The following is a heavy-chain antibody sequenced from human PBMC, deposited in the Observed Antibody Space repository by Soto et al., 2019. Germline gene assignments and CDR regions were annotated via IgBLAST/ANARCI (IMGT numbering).Heavy chain of an antibody. CDR3: ARYLTAAAY. Sequence: QVQLVKSGAEVKKPGASVKVSCKASGYIFTNDYIHWVRQAPGQGLEWMAISNTLPTSGSTNYAQKFQGRVTVTRDTSTSTVYMELSSLTSEDTAIYYCARYLTAAAYWGQGTLVTVSS. CDR1: GYIFTNDY. D-gene: IGHD6-13*01. V-gene: IGHV1-46*01. CDR2: SNTLPTSGST. J-gene: IGHJ4*02.